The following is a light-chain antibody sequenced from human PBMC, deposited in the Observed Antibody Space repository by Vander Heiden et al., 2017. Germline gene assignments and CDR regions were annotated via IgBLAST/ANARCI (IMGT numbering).Light chain of an antibody. V-gene: IGLV1-40*01. CDR2: GNN. J-gene: IGLJ2*01. CDR3: QSFDSSLSGSKV. Sequence: QSVLTQPPSVSGAPGQRVTISCTGSRSNIGAGYDVHWYRQPPGTAPHLLIFGNNKRPSGVPDRFSGSNSGTSASLAITGLQADDEADYYCQSFDSSLSGSKVFGGGTKLTVL. CDR1: RSNIGAGYD.